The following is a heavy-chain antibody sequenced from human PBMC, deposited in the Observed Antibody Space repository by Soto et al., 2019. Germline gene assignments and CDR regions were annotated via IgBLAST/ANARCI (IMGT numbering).Heavy chain of an antibody. CDR1: GYTFTSYD. CDR3: ARKGYSYGYVVDY. V-gene: IGHV1-8*01. J-gene: IGHJ4*02. Sequence: ASVKVSCKASGYTFTSYDINWARQATGQGLEWMGWMNPNSGNTGYAQKFQGRVTMTRNTSISTAYMELSSLRSEDTAVYYGARKGYSYGYVVDYWGQGTLVTVSS. D-gene: IGHD5-18*01. CDR2: MNPNSGNT.